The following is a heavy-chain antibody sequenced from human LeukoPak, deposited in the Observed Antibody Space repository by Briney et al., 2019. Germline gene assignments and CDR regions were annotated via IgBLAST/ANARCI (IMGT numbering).Heavy chain of an antibody. J-gene: IGHJ4*02. CDR2: ITRSGSHK. CDR1: GFTFSGYS. Sequence: GGSLRLSCAASGFTFSGYSMNWVRQAPGKGLEWVSSITRSGSHKYYADSVEGRFTISRDNTKNSLYLQMDSLRAEDTAVYYCVRACGGDCYSGDYWGRGTLVTVSS. CDR3: VRACGGDCYSGDY. D-gene: IGHD2-21*02. V-gene: IGHV3-21*01.